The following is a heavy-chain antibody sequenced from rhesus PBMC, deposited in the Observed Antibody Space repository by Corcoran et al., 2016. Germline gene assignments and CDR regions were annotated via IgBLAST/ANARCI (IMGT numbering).Heavy chain of an antibody. CDR3: ARVYSSSPDV. Sequence: QVQLQESGPGLVKPSETLPLTCAVSGASISSDYWSWIRQAPGKGLEWIGRIYGSGGSTNNNPSLKSQVTMSIDTSKNRFSLKLNSVTAADTAVDYCARVYSSSPDVWGRGVLVTVSS. J-gene: IGHJ5-2*02. CDR2: IYGSGGST. D-gene: IGHD6-43*01. CDR1: GASISSDY. V-gene: IGHV4S2*01.